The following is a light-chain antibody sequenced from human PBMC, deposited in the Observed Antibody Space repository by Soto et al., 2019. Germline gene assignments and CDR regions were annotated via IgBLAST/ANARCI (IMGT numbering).Light chain of an antibody. J-gene: IGKJ1*01. Sequence: DIVMTQSPLSLPVTPGEPASISCRSSQSLLHSNGYNYLDWYLQKPGQSPQVLIYLGSNRASGVPDRFSGSGSGTDFTLKISRVEAEEVGVYYCMQPLQTPWTFGQGTKVEIK. CDR2: LGS. V-gene: IGKV2-28*01. CDR3: MQPLQTPWT. CDR1: QSLLHSNGYNY.